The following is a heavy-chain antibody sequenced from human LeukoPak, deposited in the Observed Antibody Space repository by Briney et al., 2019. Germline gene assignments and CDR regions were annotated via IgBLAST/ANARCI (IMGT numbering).Heavy chain of an antibody. D-gene: IGHD6-6*01. J-gene: IGHJ6*03. CDR3: AGWIAYNWYSSSSVSGGGDYYYYYYMDV. CDR1: GGSFSGYY. Sequence: SETLSLTCAVSGGSFSGYYWSWIRQPPGKGLEWIGEINHSGSTNYNPSLKSRVTISVDTSKNQFSLKLSSVTAADTAVYYCAGWIAYNWYSSSSVSGGGDYYYYYYMDVWGKGTTVTVSS. V-gene: IGHV4-34*01. CDR2: INHSGST.